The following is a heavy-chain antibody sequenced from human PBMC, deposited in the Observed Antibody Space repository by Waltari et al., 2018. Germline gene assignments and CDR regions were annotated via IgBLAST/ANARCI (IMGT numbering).Heavy chain of an antibody. CDR3: AKEDFGGVDH. D-gene: IGHD3-16*01. CDR2: VIYSGGTT. Sequence: EVQLLESGGGLVQPGGSLRLSCAASGFTFNNYAMSWVRQAPGKGLECVAVIYSGGTTYYADSVKGRFTISRDNSKNTLYLQMNSLRPEDTAVYHCAKEDFGGVDHWGQGTLVTVSS. CDR1: GFTFNNYA. V-gene: IGHV3-23*03. J-gene: IGHJ5*02.